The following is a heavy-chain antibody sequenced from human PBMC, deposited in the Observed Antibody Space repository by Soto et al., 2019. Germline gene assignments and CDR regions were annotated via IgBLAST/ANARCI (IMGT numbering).Heavy chain of an antibody. Sequence: VQLLESGGGLVQPGGSLRLSCAASGFSFHTYAMGWVRQAPGKGLEWVSSLSGSGGSTNYADSVKGRFTISRDNSKDTLYLQMNNLTAEDTAMYYCAKDLRDWGFFDYWGLGTLVTVS. CDR3: AKDLRDWGFFDY. J-gene: IGHJ4*02. D-gene: IGHD3-16*01. CDR2: LSGSGGST. CDR1: GFSFHTYA. V-gene: IGHV3-23*01.